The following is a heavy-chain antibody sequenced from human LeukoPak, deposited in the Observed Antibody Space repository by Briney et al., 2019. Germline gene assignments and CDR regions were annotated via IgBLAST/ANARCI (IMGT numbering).Heavy chain of an antibody. V-gene: IGHV1-8*01. CDR1: GYTFTSYD. J-gene: IGHJ6*03. Sequence: ASVKVSCKASGYTFTSYDINWVRQATGQGLEWMGWMNPNSGNTGYAQKFQGRVTMTRNTSISTAYMELSSPRSEDTAVYYCARGVEPAARYYYYMDVWGKGTTVTVSS. CDR2: MNPNSGNT. D-gene: IGHD2-2*01. CDR3: ARGVEPAARYYYYMDV.